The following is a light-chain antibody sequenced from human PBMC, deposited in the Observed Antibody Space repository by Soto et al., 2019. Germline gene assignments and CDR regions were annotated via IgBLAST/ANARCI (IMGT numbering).Light chain of an antibody. V-gene: IGKV3-20*01. CDR1: HTVSSNY. CDR2: GAS. J-gene: IGKJ4*01. CDR3: QQFSSYPLT. Sequence: EIILTQSPDALSLSPGERATLSCRASHTVSSNYLAWCQQRPGQAPRLLIYGASTRAAGIPDRFSGSGSGTDFTLTISSLEPEDFAVYYCQQFSSYPLTFGGGTKVDIK.